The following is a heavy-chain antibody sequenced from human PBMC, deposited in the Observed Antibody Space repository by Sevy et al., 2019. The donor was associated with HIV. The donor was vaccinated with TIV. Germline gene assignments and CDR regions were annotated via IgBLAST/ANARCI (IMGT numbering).Heavy chain of an antibody. D-gene: IGHD6-13*01. J-gene: IGHJ4*02. CDR2: IRNKADSYTT. CDR3: ATHAGIAAAGKVFDY. V-gene: IGHV3-72*01. CDR1: GFTFSDHY. Sequence: GGSLRLSCAASGFTFSDHYMEWVRQAPGKGLEWVGRIRNKADSYTTEYAAFVKGRFTISREDSKNLLYLLMNSLKTEDTAVYYCATHAGIAAAGKVFDYWGQGTLVTVSS.